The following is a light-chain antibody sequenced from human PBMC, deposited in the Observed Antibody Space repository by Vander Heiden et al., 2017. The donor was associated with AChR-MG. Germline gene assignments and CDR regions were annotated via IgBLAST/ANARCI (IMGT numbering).Light chain of an antibody. J-gene: IGKJ1*01. CDR1: QSISSW. CDR2: KAS. Sequence: DIQMTQSPSTLSASVGDRVSITCRASQSISSWLAWYQHKPGRAPKLLIYKASSLESGVPSRFSGSGSGTEFTLTISSLQPDDFATYYCQQDNSYPWTFGQGTKVEIK. CDR3: QQDNSYPWT. V-gene: IGKV1-5*03.